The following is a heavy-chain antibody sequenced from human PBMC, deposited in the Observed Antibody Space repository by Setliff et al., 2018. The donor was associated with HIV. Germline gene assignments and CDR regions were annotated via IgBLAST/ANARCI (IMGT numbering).Heavy chain of an antibody. CDR1: GYTFTNFD. V-gene: IGHV1-8*01. D-gene: IGHD6-19*01. CDR2: LNPDSGNT. Sequence: ASVKVSCKASGYTFTNFDINWVRQATGQGLEWMGWLNPDSGNTGYAQKLQGRVTMTTDTSTSTAYMELRSLRSDDTAVYYCARDRQQWLVYFDYWGQGTLVTVSS. J-gene: IGHJ4*02. CDR3: ARDRQQWLVYFDY.